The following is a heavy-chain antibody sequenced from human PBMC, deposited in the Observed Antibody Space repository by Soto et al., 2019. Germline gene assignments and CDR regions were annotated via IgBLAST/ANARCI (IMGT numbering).Heavy chain of an antibody. CDR3: AAASSTSGGYYGMDV. D-gene: IGHD2-2*01. J-gene: IGHJ6*02. CDR2: IVVGSGHT. Sequence: QMQLVQSGPEVKKPGTSVKVSCKTSGFTFTSSAMQWVRQARGQRLEWIGWIVVGSGHTNYAQKFQERVTITGDMSTSTAYRELSSLGSEDTAMYYCAAASSTSGGYYGMDVWGQGPTVTVSS. V-gene: IGHV1-58*02. CDR1: GFTFTSSA.